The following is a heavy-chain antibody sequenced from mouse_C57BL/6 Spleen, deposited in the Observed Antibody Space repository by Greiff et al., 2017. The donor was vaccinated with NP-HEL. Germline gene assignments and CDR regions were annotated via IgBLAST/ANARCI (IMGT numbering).Heavy chain of an antibody. Sequence: VQLKESGGGLVQPGGSLKLSCAASGFTFSAYGMHWVRQAPEKGLAWVAYISSGSSTIYYADTVKGRFPISRDNAKNTLFLQMTSLRSEDTAMYYCARVYDYLYYAMDYWGQGTSVTVSS. CDR3: ARVYDYLYYAMDY. CDR2: ISSGSSTI. V-gene: IGHV5-17*01. CDR1: GFTFSAYG. J-gene: IGHJ4*01. D-gene: IGHD2-4*01.